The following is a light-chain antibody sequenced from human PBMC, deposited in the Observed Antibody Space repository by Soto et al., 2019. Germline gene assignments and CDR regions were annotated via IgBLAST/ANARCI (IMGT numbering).Light chain of an antibody. J-gene: IGLJ7*01. CDR2: DNN. CDR1: SSNIGNNY. Sequence: QSVLTQPPSVSAAPRQKVIISCSGSSSNIGNNYVSWYQQLPGTAPKLLIYDNNKRPSGIPDRFSGSKSGTSATLGITGLQTGDEADYYCGTWDISLSGGVGVFGGGTQLTVL. V-gene: IGLV1-51*01. CDR3: GTWDISLSGGVGV.